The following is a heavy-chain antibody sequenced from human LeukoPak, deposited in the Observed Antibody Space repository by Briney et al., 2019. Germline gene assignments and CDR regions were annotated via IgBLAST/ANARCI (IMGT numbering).Heavy chain of an antibody. CDR1: GGSFTSFA. CDR2: IIPVLGLA. CDR3: ARANCSSVTCYEDGDY. D-gene: IGHD2-2*01. Sequence: ASVKVSCKATGGSFTSFAISWVRQAPGQGLKWMGRIIPVLGLADYAQNLQGRVTITADMTADRSTTTAYMELSSLRSEDTAVYYCARANCSSVTCYEDGDYWGQGTLVTVSS. V-gene: IGHV1-69*04. J-gene: IGHJ4*02.